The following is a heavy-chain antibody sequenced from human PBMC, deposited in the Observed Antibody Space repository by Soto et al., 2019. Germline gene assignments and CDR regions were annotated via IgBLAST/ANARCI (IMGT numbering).Heavy chain of an antibody. CDR2: IWYDGSNK. CDR3: ARSPASWELLSG. D-gene: IGHD1-26*01. Sequence: QVQLVESGGGVVQPGRSLRLSCAASGFTFSSYGMHWVRQAPGKGLEWVAVIWYDGSNKYYADSVKGRFTISRDNSKNTLYLQMNSLRAEDTAVYYCARSPASWELLSGWGQGTLVTVSS. V-gene: IGHV3-33*01. CDR1: GFTFSSYG. J-gene: IGHJ4*02.